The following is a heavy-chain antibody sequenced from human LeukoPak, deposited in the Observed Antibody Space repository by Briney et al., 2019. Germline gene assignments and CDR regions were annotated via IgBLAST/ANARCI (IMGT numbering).Heavy chain of an antibody. CDR1: GFTFSSYA. V-gene: IGHV3-30-3*01. CDR3: AKDAKTKYSSGFGDY. D-gene: IGHD6-19*01. Sequence: PGRSLRLSCAASGFTFSSYAMHWVRQAPGKGLERVAVISYDGSNKYYADSVKGRFTISRDNSKNTLYLQMNSLRAEDTAVYYCAKDAKTKYSSGFGDYWGQGTLVTVSS. CDR2: ISYDGSNK. J-gene: IGHJ4*02.